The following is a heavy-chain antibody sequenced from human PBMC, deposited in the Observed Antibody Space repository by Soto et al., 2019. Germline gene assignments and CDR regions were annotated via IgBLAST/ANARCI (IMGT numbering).Heavy chain of an antibody. CDR1: GYSFTSYW. CDR3: ATRPFLNYYDSSGYRDY. J-gene: IGHJ4*02. Sequence: GESLKISCKGSGYSFTSYWIGWVRQMPGKGPEWMGIIYPGDSDTRYSPSFQGQVTISADKSISTAYLQWSSLKASDTAMYYCATRPFLNYYDSSGYRDYWGQGTLVTVSS. V-gene: IGHV5-51*01. CDR2: IYPGDSDT. D-gene: IGHD3-22*01.